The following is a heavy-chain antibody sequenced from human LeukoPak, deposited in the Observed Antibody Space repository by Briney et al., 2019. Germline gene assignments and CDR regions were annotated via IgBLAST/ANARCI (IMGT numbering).Heavy chain of an antibody. J-gene: IGHJ5*02. CDR2: ISPYEGDT. V-gene: IGHV1-18*01. CDR1: GYTFAIYG. D-gene: IGHD2-21*02. CDR3: ARDYCTRGGDCYKEDLFDP. Sequence: ASVKVSCKASGYTFAIYGISWVRQAPGQGLGWMAWISPYEGDTNYAQNFEGRVTMTTETSTSTAYMELRSLRSDDTAIYYCARDYCTRGGDCYKEDLFDPWGQGTLVTVSS.